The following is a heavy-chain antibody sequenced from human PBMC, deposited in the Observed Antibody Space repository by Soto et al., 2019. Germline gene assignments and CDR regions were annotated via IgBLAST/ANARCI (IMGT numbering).Heavy chain of an antibody. V-gene: IGHV3-7*01. D-gene: IGHD5-18*01. Sequence: GGSLRLSCAASGFTFSNSWMNWVRQAPGKGLEWVAGIKEDGSEEYYVDYVKGRFAISRDNVENSLYLQMNSLRGEDTAVYFCARDRGYSSFDYWGLGLLVTVS. CDR1: GFTFSNSW. CDR3: ARDRGYSSFDY. CDR2: IKEDGSEE. J-gene: IGHJ4*02.